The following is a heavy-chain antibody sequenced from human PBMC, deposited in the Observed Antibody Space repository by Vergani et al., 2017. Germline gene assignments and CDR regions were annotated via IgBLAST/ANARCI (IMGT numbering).Heavy chain of an antibody. V-gene: IGHV3-7*01. D-gene: IGHD6-13*01. Sequence: VQLVESGGGVVQPGTSLRLSCVASGFTFSNYWMSWVRQAPGKGLEWVANIKEDGSETFYVDSVMGRFTISRDNAKNSLYLQMNSLRAEDTAVYFCARLGLTASRREAPVFDYWGQGTLVTVSS. J-gene: IGHJ4*02. CDR3: ARLGLTASRREAPVFDY. CDR2: IKEDGSET. CDR1: GFTFSNYW.